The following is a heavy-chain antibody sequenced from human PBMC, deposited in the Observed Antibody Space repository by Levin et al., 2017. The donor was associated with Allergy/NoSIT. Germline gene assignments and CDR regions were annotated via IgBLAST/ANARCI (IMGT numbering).Heavy chain of an antibody. D-gene: IGHD3-10*01. CDR3: ARATNHYYGRGFDY. CDR1: GFSLTTSGMC. J-gene: IGHJ4*02. Sequence: TGPTLVKPTQTLTLTCTFSGFSLTTSGMCVSWIRQPPGNALEWLARIDWDDDKYYSTSLKTRLTISRDTSKNQVVLTMTSMDPVDTATYYCARATNHYYGRGFDYWGQGTPVTVSS. CDR2: IDWDDDK. V-gene: IGHV2-70*11.